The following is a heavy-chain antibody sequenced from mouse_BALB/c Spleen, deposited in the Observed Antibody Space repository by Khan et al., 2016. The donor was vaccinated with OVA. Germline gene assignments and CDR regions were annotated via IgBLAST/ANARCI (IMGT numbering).Heavy chain of an antibody. CDR2: IYPFNDDT. CDR3: AKNYRYDVYFDY. D-gene: IGHD2-14*01. CDR1: GYTFTSYV. J-gene: IGHJ2*01. V-gene: IGHV1S136*01. Sequence: VRLQQSGPELVKPGASVKMSCRASGYTFTSYVMHWLRQKPGQGLEWIGYIYPFNDDTKYNEKFKGKATLTSDKSSSTAYMELSSLTSDDSAVYYCAKNYRYDVYFDYWGQGTTLTVSS.